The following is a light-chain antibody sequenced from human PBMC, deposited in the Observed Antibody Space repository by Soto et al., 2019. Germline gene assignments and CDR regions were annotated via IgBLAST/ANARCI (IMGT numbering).Light chain of an antibody. CDR3: SSYAGSNNVV. V-gene: IGLV2-8*01. Sequence: QSALTQPPSASGSPGQSVTISCTGTSSDVGGYNYVSWYQQHPGNAPKLMIYDVSKRPSGVPDRFSGSKSGNTASLTVSGLPAEEEADYYCSSYAGSNNVVFGGGTKLTVL. CDR2: DVS. J-gene: IGLJ2*01. CDR1: SSDVGGYNY.